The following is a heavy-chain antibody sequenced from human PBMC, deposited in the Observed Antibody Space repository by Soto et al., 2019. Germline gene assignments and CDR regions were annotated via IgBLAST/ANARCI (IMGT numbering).Heavy chain of an antibody. V-gene: IGHV3-48*02. CDR3: ARVIAARLYYQYYFDY. CDR2: ISSSSRSTI. CDR1: GFTFSSYS. Sequence: GGSLRLSCAASGFTFSSYSMNWVRQLPGKGLEWVSYISSSSRSTIYYADSVEGRFTISRDSAKNSLYLQMNSLRDEDTAVYYCARVIAARLYYQYYFDYWGQGTLVTSPQ. D-gene: IGHD6-6*01. J-gene: IGHJ4*02.